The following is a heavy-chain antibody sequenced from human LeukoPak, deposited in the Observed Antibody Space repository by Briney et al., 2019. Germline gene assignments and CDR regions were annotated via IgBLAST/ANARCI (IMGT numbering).Heavy chain of an antibody. V-gene: IGHV3-53*01. Sequence: GGSLRLSCAASGFAFSSHIMNWVRQAPGKGLEWVSAMYSGGTTNYADSAKSRFTISRDNSKNTVDLQMSSLRDEDTAVYYCARGAYPHYYAMDVWGQGTTVTVSS. J-gene: IGHJ6*02. D-gene: IGHD2-2*02. CDR1: GFAFSSHI. CDR2: MYSGGTT. CDR3: ARGAYPHYYAMDV.